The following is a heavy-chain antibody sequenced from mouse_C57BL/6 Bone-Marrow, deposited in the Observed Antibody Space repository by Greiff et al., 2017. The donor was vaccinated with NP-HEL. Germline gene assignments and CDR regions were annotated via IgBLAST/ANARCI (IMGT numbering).Heavy chain of an antibody. J-gene: IGHJ3*01. CDR2: IWSGGST. CDR3: ASHYGYDPAWFAY. D-gene: IGHD2-2*01. V-gene: IGHV2-2*02. Sequence: QVQLKQSGPGLVQPSQILSITCTVSGFSFTSYGVHWVRQSPGKGLEWLGVIWSGGSTDYNAAFISRLSISKDNSKSQVFFKMNSLQANDTAIYYFASHYGYDPAWFAYWGQGTLVTVSA. CDR1: GFSFTSYG.